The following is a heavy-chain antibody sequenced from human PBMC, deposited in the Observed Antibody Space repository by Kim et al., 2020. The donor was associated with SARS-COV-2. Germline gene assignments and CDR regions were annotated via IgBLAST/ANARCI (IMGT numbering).Heavy chain of an antibody. CDR3: ARGGALTVFADY. Sequence: IYDADSVKGRFTVSRDNADNFLYLQMSDLTVEDSAIYYCARGGALTVFADYWGQGTLVSVSS. J-gene: IGHJ4*02. V-gene: IGHV3-11*01. CDR2: I. D-gene: IGHD1-26*01.